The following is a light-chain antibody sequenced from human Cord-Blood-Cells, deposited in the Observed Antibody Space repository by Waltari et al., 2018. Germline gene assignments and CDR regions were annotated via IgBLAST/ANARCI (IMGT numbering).Light chain of an antibody. Sequence: QSALTQPRSVSGSPGQSVTISCTGTSSDVGGYNYVSWYQQHPGKAPKLMIYDVSKRPAGGPDRFSGSKSDNTASLTISGLQAEDEADYYCCSYAGSDTYVFGTGTKVTVL. CDR1: SSDVGGYNY. CDR2: DVS. V-gene: IGLV2-11*01. J-gene: IGLJ1*01. CDR3: CSYAGSDTYV.